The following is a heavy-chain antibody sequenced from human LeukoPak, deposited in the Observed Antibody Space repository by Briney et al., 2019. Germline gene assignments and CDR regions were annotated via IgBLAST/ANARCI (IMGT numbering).Heavy chain of an antibody. CDR3: ARGGGLDV. J-gene: IGHJ6*02. V-gene: IGHV3-7*03. D-gene: IGHD3-16*01. CDR2: IKEDGSDK. Sequence: GGSLRLSCAASGFTFSTYWMTWVRQAPGKGLEWVANIKEDGSDKYYVDSVKGRFTISRDNAKSSLYLQMNGLRAEDTAVYFCARGGGLDVWGQGATVTVSS. CDR1: GFTFSTYW.